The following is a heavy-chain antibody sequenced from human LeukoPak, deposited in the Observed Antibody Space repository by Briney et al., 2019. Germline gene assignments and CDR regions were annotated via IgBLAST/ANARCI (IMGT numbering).Heavy chain of an antibody. V-gene: IGHV3-33*01. D-gene: IGHD3-10*01. J-gene: IGHJ4*02. CDR2: IWYDGSNK. Sequence: GGSLRLSCAASGSTFSSYGMHWVRQAPGKGLEWVAVIWYDGSNKYYADSVKGRFTISRDNSKNTLYLQMNSLRAEDTAVYYCARDQNGSGSYISGFDYWGQGTLVTVSS. CDR3: ARDQNGSGSYISGFDY. CDR1: GSTFSSYG.